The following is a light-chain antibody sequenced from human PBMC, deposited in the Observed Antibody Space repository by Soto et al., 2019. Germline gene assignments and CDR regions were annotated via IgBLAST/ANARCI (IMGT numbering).Light chain of an antibody. CDR1: QSLLYSPNNYNY. CDR3: QQCHTVPYT. V-gene: IGKV4-1*01. Sequence: DIVLTQSPESLAVSLGERATVNCKSSQSLLYSPNNYNYLAWYQQKPGQPPRLLIYWASTRESGVPDRFSGSGSGTDFTLTISRLQAEDVAVYYCQQCHTVPYTFGQGTKLEI. J-gene: IGKJ2*01. CDR2: WAS.